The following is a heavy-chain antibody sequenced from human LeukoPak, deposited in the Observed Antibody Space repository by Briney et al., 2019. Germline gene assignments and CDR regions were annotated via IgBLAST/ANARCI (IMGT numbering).Heavy chain of an antibody. V-gene: IGHV3-30-3*01. Sequence: PGRSLRLSCAASGFTFSSYAMHWVRQAPGKWLEWVAVISYDGSNKYYADSVKGRFTISRDNSKNTLYLQMNSLRAEDTAVYYCARDRSSSWSAFDYWGQGTLVTVSS. CDR2: ISYDGSNK. J-gene: IGHJ4*02. CDR3: ARDRSSSWSAFDY. CDR1: GFTFSSYA. D-gene: IGHD6-13*01.